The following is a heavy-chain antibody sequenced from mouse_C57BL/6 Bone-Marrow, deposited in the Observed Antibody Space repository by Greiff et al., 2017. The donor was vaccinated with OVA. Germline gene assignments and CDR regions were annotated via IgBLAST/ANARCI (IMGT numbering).Heavy chain of an antibody. V-gene: IGHV5-9-1*02. CDR2: ISSGGDYI. Sequence: EVKLVESGEGLVKPGGSLKLSCAASGFTFSSYAMSWVRQTPEKRLEWVAYISSGGDYIYYAATVKGRYTISRDTARNTLYLQMSSLRSEDTAMYYVSRVLLCDAMDYWGQGTSVTVSS. CDR1: GFTFSSYA. CDR3: SRVLLCDAMDY. J-gene: IGHJ4*01.